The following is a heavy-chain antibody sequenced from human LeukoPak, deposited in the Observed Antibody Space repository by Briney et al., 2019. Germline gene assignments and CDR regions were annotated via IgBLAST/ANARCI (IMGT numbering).Heavy chain of an antibody. V-gene: IGHV3-11*01. D-gene: IGHD2-2*01. CDR3: ASNIVVVPAAIDY. Sequence: PGGSLRLSCAASGFTFSDYYMSWIRQAPGKGLEWVSYISSSGSTTYYVDSVKGRFTISRGNAENSLYLQMNSLRAEDTAVYYCASNIVVVPAAIDYWGQGTLVTVSS. CDR2: ISSSGSTT. CDR1: GFTFSDYY. J-gene: IGHJ4*02.